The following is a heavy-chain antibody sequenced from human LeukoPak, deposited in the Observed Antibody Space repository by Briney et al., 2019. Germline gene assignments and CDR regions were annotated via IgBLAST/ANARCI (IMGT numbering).Heavy chain of an antibody. CDR1: GGSSSSSSYY. CDR2: IYYSGST. Sequence: KPAATLFIPSTDSGGSSSSSSYYWGWIRQPPGKGLEWIGSIYYSGSTYYNPSLKSRVTISVDTSKNQFSLKLSSVTAADTAVYYCARQLNTYYYDSSGYPFDYWGQGTLVTVSS. J-gene: IGHJ4*02. D-gene: IGHD3-22*01. CDR3: ARQLNTYYYDSSGYPFDY. V-gene: IGHV4-39*01.